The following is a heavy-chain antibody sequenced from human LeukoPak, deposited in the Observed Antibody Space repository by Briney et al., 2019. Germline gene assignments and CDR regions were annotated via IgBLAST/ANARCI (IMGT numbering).Heavy chain of an antibody. Sequence: GGSLRLSCAASGFTFSSYAVSWVRQAPGKGLEWVSAISGSGDSTYSTDSVKGRFTISRDNSKNTLYLQMNSLRAEDTAVYYCAKKVPANWGSYFDYWGQGTLVTVSS. CDR3: AKKVPANWGSYFDY. CDR2: ISGSGDST. D-gene: IGHD7-27*01. V-gene: IGHV3-23*01. J-gene: IGHJ4*03. CDR1: GFTFSSYA.